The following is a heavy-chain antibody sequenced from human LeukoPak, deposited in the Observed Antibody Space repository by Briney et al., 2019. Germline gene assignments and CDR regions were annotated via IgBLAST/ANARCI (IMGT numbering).Heavy chain of an antibody. V-gene: IGHV1-18*01. CDR1: GYTFTSYG. CDR3: AKGVGGSANYYYMDV. D-gene: IGHD3-10*01. J-gene: IGHJ6*03. Sequence: ASVKVSCKASGYTFTSYGISWVRQAPGQGLEWMGWISAYNGNTNYAQKLQGRVTMTTDTSTSTAYMELSSLRAEDTAVYYCAKGVGGSANYYYMDVWGKGTTVTVSS. CDR2: ISAYNGNT.